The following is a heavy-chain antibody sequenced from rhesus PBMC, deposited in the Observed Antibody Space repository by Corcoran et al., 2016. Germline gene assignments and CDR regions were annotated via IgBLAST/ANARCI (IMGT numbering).Heavy chain of an antibody. V-gene: IGHV4-73*01. CDR1: GGSFSGYHY. D-gene: IGHD4-23*01. Sequence: VQLQQWGEGLVKPSETLSLTCAVYGGSFSGYHYWSWIRQPPGKGLEWIVYIYSNSASTNYNPSLKNRITISKDTSKIQFSLKLGSVTAADTAVYYCARDYSNQEYFEFWGQGALVTVSS. CDR2: IYSNSAST. J-gene: IGHJ1*01. CDR3: ARDYSNQEYFEF.